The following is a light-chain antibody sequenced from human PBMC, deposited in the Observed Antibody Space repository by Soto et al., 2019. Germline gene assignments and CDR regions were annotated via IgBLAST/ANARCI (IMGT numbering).Light chain of an antibody. CDR1: QSISSS. CDR2: AAS. CDR3: QQSNTNPCT. Sequence: DIQMTQSPSSLSASVGDRLTITCRASQSISSSLAWYQQTPGKAPKLLLHAASTLHRGVPSRFSGSGAGTEFTLTISSLQPEDFATYYCQQSNTNPCTFGQGTKVDI. J-gene: IGKJ2*02. V-gene: IGKV1-12*01.